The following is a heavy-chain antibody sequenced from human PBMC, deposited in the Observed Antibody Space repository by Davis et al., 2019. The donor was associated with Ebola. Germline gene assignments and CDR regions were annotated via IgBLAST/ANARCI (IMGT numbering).Heavy chain of an antibody. CDR1: GFTFSSYA. CDR2: ISASGADI. V-gene: IGHV3-23*01. D-gene: IGHD2-8*01. CDR3: AEGGTNNFLGAN. J-gene: IGHJ4*02. Sequence: GESLKISCVASGFTFSSYAMSWVRQAPGGGLEWVSGISASGADIKYADSVRGRFSISRDDSKNTLYLQMDSLRAEDTAVFYCAEGGTNNFLGANWGQGTLVTVSS.